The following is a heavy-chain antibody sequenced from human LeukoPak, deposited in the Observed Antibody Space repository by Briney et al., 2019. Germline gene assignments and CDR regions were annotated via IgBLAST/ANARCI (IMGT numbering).Heavy chain of an antibody. D-gene: IGHD6-13*01. CDR2: ISHDGTNT. J-gene: IGHJ4*02. V-gene: IGHV3-30*03. CDR3: ARGVYIAAAQYGY. CDR1: GFTFSSYS. Sequence: GGSLRLSCAASGFTFSSYSMNWVRQAPGKGLEWVAIISHDGTNTYYIESVKGRFTISRDNSKKMVFLQMNIVSPEDTAVYYCARGVYIAAAQYGYWGQGTLVTVSS.